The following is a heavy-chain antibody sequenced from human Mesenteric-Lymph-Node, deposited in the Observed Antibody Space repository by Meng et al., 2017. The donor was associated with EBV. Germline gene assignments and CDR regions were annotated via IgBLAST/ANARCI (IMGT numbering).Heavy chain of an antibody. D-gene: IGHD4/OR15-4a*01. CDR2: IYHSGST. V-gene: IGHV4-30-2*01. J-gene: IGHJ5*02. CDR3: AGNYGGNLGWFDP. CDR1: GGSTSSGDNL. Sequence: QLQPEEPGSGLANPSRTLSLTCSISGGSTSSGDNLWSWIRQPPGKALEWIGYIYHSGSTSYNPSLKSRVSMSIDRSNNQFSLKLTSVTAADTAVYYCAGNYGGNLGWFDPWGQGTLVTVSS.